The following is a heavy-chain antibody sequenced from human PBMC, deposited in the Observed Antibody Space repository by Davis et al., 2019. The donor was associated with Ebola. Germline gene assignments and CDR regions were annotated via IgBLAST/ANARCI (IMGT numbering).Heavy chain of an antibody. CDR1: GFTFRNYW. D-gene: IGHD2-2*01. CDR3: ARVHQLLSLIYYYYGMDV. V-gene: IGHV3-7*03. J-gene: IGHJ6*04. CDR2: IRPDGSEE. Sequence: GESLKISCAASGFTFRNYWMSWVRQAPGKGLEWVANIRPDGSEEQYVDSLKGRITISRDNAKNSLFLQVNSLRDEDTAVYYCARVHQLLSLIYYYYGMDVWGKGTTVTVSS.